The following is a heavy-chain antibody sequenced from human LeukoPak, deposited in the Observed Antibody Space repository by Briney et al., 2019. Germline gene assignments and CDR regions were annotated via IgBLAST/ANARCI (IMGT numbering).Heavy chain of an antibody. J-gene: IGHJ5*02. Sequence: SVKVSCKASGVTFSSYTISWVRQAPGQGLEWMGRIIPILGIANHAQKFQGRVTITADKSTSTAYMELSSLRSEDTAVYYCTYYYDSSGYYGGFDPWGQGTLVTVSS. CDR3: TYYYDSSGYYGGFDP. V-gene: IGHV1-69*02. CDR2: IIPILGIA. CDR1: GVTFSSYT. D-gene: IGHD3-22*01.